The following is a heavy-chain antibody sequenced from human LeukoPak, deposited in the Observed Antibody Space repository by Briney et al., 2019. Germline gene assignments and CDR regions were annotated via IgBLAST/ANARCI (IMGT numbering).Heavy chain of an antibody. CDR2: IYYSGST. D-gene: IGHD2-2*01. CDR3: ARHPRDIVVVSAAIYAFDI. CDR1: GGSVSTNYYY. J-gene: IGHJ3*02. Sequence: SETLSLTCSVSGGSVSTNYYYWAWIRQPPGKGLEWIGSIYYSGSTYYNPSLKSRVTISVDTSKNQFSLKLSSVTAADTAVYYCARHPRDIVVVSAAIYAFDIWGQGTMVTVSS. V-gene: IGHV4-39*01.